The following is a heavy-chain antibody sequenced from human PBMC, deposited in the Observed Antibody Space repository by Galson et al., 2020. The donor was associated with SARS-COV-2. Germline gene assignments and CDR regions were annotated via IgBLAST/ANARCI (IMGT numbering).Heavy chain of an antibody. V-gene: IGHV3-15*01. D-gene: IGHD6-13*01. CDR1: GFTFTKAW. CDR2: IRGSIDGGTT. CDR3: TTEPTPGIEY. Sequence: GGSLRLSCAASGFTFTKAWMTWVRQAPGKGLEWVGRIRGSIDGGTTEYGAPVKGRFTMSRDDSKSMLYLQMNSLKTEDTGVYYCTTEPTPGIEYWGQGTLVTVSS. J-gene: IGHJ4*02.